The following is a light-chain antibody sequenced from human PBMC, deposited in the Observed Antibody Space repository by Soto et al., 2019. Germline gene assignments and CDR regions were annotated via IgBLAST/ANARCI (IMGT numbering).Light chain of an antibody. CDR2: AAS. Sequence: DIQMTQSPSSLSASVRDRVTITCRASQSISSSLNWYQQKPGQAPKLLVYAASSLQSGVPPRFSCSGSGTDFSLTISSLHTADLAAYYCAQCYSTPRTFGRGTKVDIK. J-gene: IGKJ1*01. V-gene: IGKV1-39*01. CDR3: AQCYSTPRT. CDR1: QSISSS.